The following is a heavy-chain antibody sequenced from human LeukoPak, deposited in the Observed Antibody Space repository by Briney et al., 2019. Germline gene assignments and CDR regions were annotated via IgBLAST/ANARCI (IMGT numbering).Heavy chain of an antibody. Sequence: PGGSLRLSCAASGFTFDDYAMHWVRQAPGKGLEGVPGISWNSGSIGYADSVKGRFTISRDNAKNSLYLQMNSLRAEDTALYYCAKGGYCSSTSCQGEGYYYYMDVWGKGTTVTVSS. V-gene: IGHV3-9*01. CDR1: GFTFDDYA. CDR2: ISWNSGSI. CDR3: AKGGYCSSTSCQGEGYYYYMDV. D-gene: IGHD2-2*01. J-gene: IGHJ6*03.